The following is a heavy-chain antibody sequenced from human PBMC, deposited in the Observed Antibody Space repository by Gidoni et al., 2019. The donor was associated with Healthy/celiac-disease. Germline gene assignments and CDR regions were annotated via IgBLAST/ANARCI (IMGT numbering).Heavy chain of an antibody. CDR3: ARQSTAVAGNDY. V-gene: IGHV3-21*01. D-gene: IGHD6-19*01. CDR2: ISSSSSYI. CDR1: GLTFSSNS. J-gene: IGHJ4*02. Sequence: EVQLVESGGGLVKPGGSLRRHCAASGLTFSSNSLNWVRQAPGKGLEWVSSISSSSSYIYYADSVKGRFTISRDNAKNSLYLQMNSLRAEDTAVYYCARQSTAVAGNDYWGQGTLVTVSS.